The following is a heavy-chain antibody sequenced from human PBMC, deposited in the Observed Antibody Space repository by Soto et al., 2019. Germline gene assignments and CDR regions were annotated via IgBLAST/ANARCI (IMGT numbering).Heavy chain of an antibody. Sequence: VGSLRLSCAASGFTFSSYAMNWVRQAPGKGLEWVSAIRASVGTTYYADSVKGRFTISRDNSKNTLYLQMNSLRAEDTAVYYCARDPLSPDYYYDSSGYSDAFDIWGQGTMVTVSS. CDR1: GFTFSSYA. J-gene: IGHJ3*02. D-gene: IGHD3-22*01. CDR2: IRASVGTT. CDR3: ARDPLSPDYYYDSSGYSDAFDI. V-gene: IGHV3-23*01.